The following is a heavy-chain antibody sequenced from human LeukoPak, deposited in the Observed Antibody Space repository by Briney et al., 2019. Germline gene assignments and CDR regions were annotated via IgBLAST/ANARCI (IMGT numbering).Heavy chain of an antibody. D-gene: IGHD3-16*02. Sequence: SGPTLVKPAQTLTLTCTFSGLSLSTSGVGVGWIRQPPGKALEWLSLIYWNDDKRYSPSLKSRLTITRDTSKNQVVLTMTNVDPVDTATYYCAHSENKYIWGSYRYMSYFNYWGQGTLVTVSS. V-gene: IGHV2-5*01. CDR1: GLSLSTSGVG. CDR3: AHSENKYIWGSYRYMSYFNY. CDR2: IYWNDDK. J-gene: IGHJ4*02.